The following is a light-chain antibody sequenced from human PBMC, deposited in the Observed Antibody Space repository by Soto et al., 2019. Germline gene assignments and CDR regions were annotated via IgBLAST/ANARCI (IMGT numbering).Light chain of an antibody. CDR3: QQYNSNPLT. V-gene: IGKV1-5*03. CDR2: KAS. CDR1: QSISAW. Sequence: DIQMTQSPSTLSASVGDRVIITCRASQSISAWLAWYQQKPGKAPKLLIYKASNLESGVPSRFSGSGSGTEFTLIISVLQPDDFASYYCQQYNSNPLTFGGGTKVEIK. J-gene: IGKJ4*01.